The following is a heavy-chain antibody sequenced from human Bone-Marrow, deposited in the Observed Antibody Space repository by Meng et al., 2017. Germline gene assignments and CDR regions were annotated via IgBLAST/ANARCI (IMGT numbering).Heavy chain of an antibody. CDR2: IIPIXGTA. D-gene: IGHD5-18*01. CDR3: ARVIRGYGLKIYYFDY. CDR1: GGTFSSYA. V-gene: IGHV1-69*06. Sequence: QVKLVQSGAEVKKPGSSVKVSCKASGGTFSSYAISWVRQAPGQGLEWIGGIIPIXGTANYAQKFQGRVTITADKSTSTAYMELSSLRSEDTAVYYCARVIRGYGLKIYYFDYWGQGTLVTVSS. J-gene: IGHJ4*02.